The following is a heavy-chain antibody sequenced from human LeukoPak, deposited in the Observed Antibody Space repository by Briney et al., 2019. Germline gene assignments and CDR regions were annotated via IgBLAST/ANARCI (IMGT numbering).Heavy chain of an antibody. CDR1: GYTFSNYY. CDR2: INPRGGST. V-gene: IGHV1-46*01. Sequence: ASVKVSCKASGYTFSNYYMHWVRQAPGQGLEWAGIINPRGGSTRYAQKFQGRVTMTRDTSTNTVYMERSSLRSEDTAVYYCARDGSTDTAMVYLDYWGQGTLVTVSS. D-gene: IGHD5-18*01. J-gene: IGHJ4*02. CDR3: ARDGSTDTAMVYLDY.